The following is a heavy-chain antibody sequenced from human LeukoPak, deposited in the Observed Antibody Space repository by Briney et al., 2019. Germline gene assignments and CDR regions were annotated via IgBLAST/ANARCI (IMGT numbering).Heavy chain of an antibody. CDR2: ISSSSSTI. J-gene: IGHJ4*02. CDR3: AREPSGSYRGGYFDY. Sequence: GGSLRLSCAASGFTFTSYSMNWVRQAPGKGLEWVSYISSSSSTIYYADSVKGRFTISRDNSKNTLYLQMNSLRAEDTAVYYCAREPSGSYRGGYFDYWGQGTLVTVSS. CDR1: GFTFTSYS. V-gene: IGHV3-48*01. D-gene: IGHD1-26*01.